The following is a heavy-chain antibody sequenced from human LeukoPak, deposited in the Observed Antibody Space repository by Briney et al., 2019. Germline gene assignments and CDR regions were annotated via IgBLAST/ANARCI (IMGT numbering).Heavy chain of an antibody. V-gene: IGHV3-74*01. J-gene: IGHJ6*04. CDR3: ARANYGSGSFYAMDV. CDR1: GFTFSSHW. D-gene: IGHD3-10*01. Sequence: GGSLRLSCAASGFTFSSHWMHWVRQAPGKGLVCVSRINSDGSSTSYADSVKGRFTISRDNAKNTPYLQMNSLRAEDTAVYYCARANYGSGSFYAMDVWGKGTTVTVSS. CDR2: INSDGSST.